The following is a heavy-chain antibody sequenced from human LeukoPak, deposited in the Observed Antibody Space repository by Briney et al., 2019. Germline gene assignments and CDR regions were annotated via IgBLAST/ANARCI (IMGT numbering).Heavy chain of an antibody. Sequence: GGSLRLSCAASGFTFSSYGMHWVRQATGKGLEWVSAIGTAGDTYYPGSVKGRFTISRENAKNSLYLQMNSLRAGDTAVYYCARGARAQDAFDIWGQGTMVTVSS. J-gene: IGHJ3*02. CDR1: GFTFSSYG. CDR2: IGTAGDT. CDR3: ARGARAQDAFDI. V-gene: IGHV3-13*01. D-gene: IGHD1-26*01.